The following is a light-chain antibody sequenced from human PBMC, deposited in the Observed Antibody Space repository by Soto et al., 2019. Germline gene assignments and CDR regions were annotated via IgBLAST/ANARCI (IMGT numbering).Light chain of an antibody. CDR3: QQSYITPT. J-gene: IGKJ5*01. V-gene: IGKV1-39*01. Sequence: DIQMTQSPSSLSASVGDRVTMTCRASQSIGNYLNWYQQIPGRAPKLLIYAASSLQSGVPSRFSGSGSGTDFTLTITSVQPEDLATYYCQQSYITPTFGQGTRLE. CDR1: QSIGNY. CDR2: AAS.